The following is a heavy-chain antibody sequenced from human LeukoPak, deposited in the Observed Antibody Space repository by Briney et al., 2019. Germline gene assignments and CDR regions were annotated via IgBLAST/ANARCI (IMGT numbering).Heavy chain of an antibody. CDR3: AKAESEYCSGGSCYSLFDY. J-gene: IGHJ4*02. CDR1: GFTFSSYG. D-gene: IGHD2-15*01. Sequence: GGSLRLSCAASGFTFSSYGMHWVRQAPGKGLEWVAVISYDGSNKYYADSVKGRFTFSRDNSKITLYLQMNSLRAEDTAVYYCAKAESEYCSGGSCYSLFDYWGQGTLVTVSS. CDR2: ISYDGSNK. V-gene: IGHV3-30*18.